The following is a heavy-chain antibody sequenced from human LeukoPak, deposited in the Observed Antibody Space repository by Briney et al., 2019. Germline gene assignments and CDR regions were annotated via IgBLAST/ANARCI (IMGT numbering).Heavy chain of an antibody. CDR3: ARVQWYGDYGLDY. CDR1: GGSFSGYY. Sequence: PSETLSLTCAVYGGSFSGYYWSWIRQPPGKGLEWIGEINHSGSTNYNPSLKSRVTISVDTSKNQFSLKLSSVTAADTAVYYCARVQWYGDYGLDYWGQGTLVTVSS. V-gene: IGHV4-34*01. CDR2: INHSGST. J-gene: IGHJ4*02. D-gene: IGHD4-17*01.